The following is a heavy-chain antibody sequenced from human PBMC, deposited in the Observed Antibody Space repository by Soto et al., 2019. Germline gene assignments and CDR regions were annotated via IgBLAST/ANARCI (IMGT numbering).Heavy chain of an antibody. CDR2: INANNGHT. Sequence: QVQLVQSGGEVRKPGASVKVSCKASGYTFANYALSWVRQGPGQGLEWMGWINANNGHTNYARKFQGRVTMTTDMSTSTAHRELRSLRSADTAIYYCARGRHSDLLTGSLDYWGQGTLVTVSS. J-gene: IGHJ4*02. V-gene: IGHV1-18*01. CDR3: ARGRHSDLLTGSLDY. D-gene: IGHD3-9*01. CDR1: GYTFANYA.